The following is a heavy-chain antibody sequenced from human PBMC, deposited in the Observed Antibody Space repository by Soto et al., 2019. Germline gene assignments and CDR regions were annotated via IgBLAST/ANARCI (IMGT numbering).Heavy chain of an antibody. CDR1: GFTVSSNY. J-gene: IGHJ5*02. CDR3: ARLGDSSGYSGWFDP. D-gene: IGHD3-22*01. CDR2: IYSGGST. V-gene: IGHV3-66*04. Sequence: EVQLVESGGGLVQPGGSLRLSCAASGFTVSSNYMSWVRQAPGKGLEWVSVIYSGGSTYYADSVKGRFTISRDNSKNTLYLQMNSLRAEGTAVYYCARLGDSSGYSGWFDPWGQGTLVTVSS.